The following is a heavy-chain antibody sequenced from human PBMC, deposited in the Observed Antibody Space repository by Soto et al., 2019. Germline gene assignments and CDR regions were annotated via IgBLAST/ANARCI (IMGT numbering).Heavy chain of an antibody. CDR2: INAGNGNT. CDR1: GYTFTSYA. V-gene: IGHV1-3*01. Sequence: GASVKVSCKASGYTFTSYAMHWVRQAPGQRLEWMGWINAGNGNTKYSQKFQGRVTITRDTSASTAYMELSSLRSEDTAVYYCAVVLMVYAMILRQTYWYFDLWGRGTLVTVSS. D-gene: IGHD2-8*01. J-gene: IGHJ2*01. CDR3: AVVLMVYAMILRQTYWYFDL.